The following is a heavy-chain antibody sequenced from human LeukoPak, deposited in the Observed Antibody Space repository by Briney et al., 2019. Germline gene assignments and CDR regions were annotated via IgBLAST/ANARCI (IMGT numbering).Heavy chain of an antibody. V-gene: IGHV3-11*06. CDR3: ARVVPRIVVVPAAPRGWFDP. D-gene: IGHD2-2*01. J-gene: IGHJ5*02. CDR1: GFTFSDYY. Sequence: PGGSLRLSCAASGFTFSDYYMGWIRQAPGKGLEWVSYISSSSSYTNYADSVKGRFTISRDNAKNSLYLQMNSLRAEDTAVYYCARVVPRIVVVPAAPRGWFDPWGQGTLVTVSS. CDR2: ISSSSSYT.